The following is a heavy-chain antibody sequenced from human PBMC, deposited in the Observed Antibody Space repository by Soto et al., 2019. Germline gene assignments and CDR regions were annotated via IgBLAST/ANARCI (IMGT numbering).Heavy chain of an antibody. J-gene: IGHJ6*02. CDR1: GYTFTSYG. D-gene: IGHD4-4*01. V-gene: IGHV1-18*01. CDR2: ISAYNGNT. CDR3: AREGQVTPRDRYYYYGMDV. Sequence: QVQLVQSGAEVKKPGASVKVSCKASGYTFTSYGISWVRQAPGQGLEWMGWISAYNGNTNYAQKLQGRVTMTTDTSTSIAYMELRSLRSGDTAVYYCAREGQVTPRDRYYYYGMDVWGQGTTVTVSS.